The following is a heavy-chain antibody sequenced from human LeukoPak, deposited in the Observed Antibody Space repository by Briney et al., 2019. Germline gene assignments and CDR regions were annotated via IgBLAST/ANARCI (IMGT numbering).Heavy chain of an antibody. CDR2: IYPGDSGT. CDR3: ARAPDCSSTSCYYMDV. J-gene: IGHJ6*03. Sequence: GESLKISCKGSGYSFTSYWIGWVRQMPVKGLEWMGIIYPGDSGTRYSPSFQGQVTISADKSISTAYLQWSSLKASDTAMYYCARAPDCSSTSCYYMDVWGKGTTVTVSS. V-gene: IGHV5-51*01. CDR1: GYSFTSYW. D-gene: IGHD2-2*01.